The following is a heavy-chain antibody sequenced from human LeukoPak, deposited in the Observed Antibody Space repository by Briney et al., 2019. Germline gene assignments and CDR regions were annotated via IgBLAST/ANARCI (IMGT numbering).Heavy chain of an antibody. Sequence: TGGSLRLSCAASGFTFSSYSMNWVRQAPGKGLEWVSSISSSSSYIYYAVSVKGRFTISRDNAKNSLYLQMNSLRAEDTAVYYCAREAYYDSSGSDYWGQGTLVTVSS. CDR1: GFTFSSYS. CDR3: AREAYYDSSGSDY. J-gene: IGHJ4*02. V-gene: IGHV3-21*01. D-gene: IGHD3-22*01. CDR2: ISSSSSYI.